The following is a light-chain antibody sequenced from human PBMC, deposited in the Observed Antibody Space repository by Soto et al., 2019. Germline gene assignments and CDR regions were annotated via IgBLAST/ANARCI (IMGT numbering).Light chain of an antibody. CDR2: AAS. CDR3: QQGDSSPPT. CDR1: QSISTY. V-gene: IGKV1-39*01. Sequence: DIQMTQSPSSLSASVGDRVTITCRASQSISTYLNWYQQKPGIAPKVLIYAASRLQSGVPSRFSGRGSGTDFTLTISCLQPEDFATYFCQQGDSSPPTFGQGTKVEIK. J-gene: IGKJ1*01.